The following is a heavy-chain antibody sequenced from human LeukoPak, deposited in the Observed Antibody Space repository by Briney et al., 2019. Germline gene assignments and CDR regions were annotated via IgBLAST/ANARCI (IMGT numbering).Heavy chain of an antibody. Sequence: SVKVSCKASGGTFSSYAISWVRQAPGQGLEWMGGIIPIFGTANYAQKFQGRVTITADESTSTAYMELSSLRSEDMAVYYCARSGYWGYDILTGYADYWGQGTLVTVSS. CDR3: ARSGYWGYDILTGYADY. D-gene: IGHD3-9*01. J-gene: IGHJ4*02. V-gene: IGHV1-69*13. CDR2: IIPIFGTA. CDR1: GGTFSSYA.